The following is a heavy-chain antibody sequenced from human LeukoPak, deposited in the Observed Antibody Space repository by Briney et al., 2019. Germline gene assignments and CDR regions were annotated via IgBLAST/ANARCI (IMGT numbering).Heavy chain of an antibody. CDR2: ISGSGGST. CDR3: ASPDQYYYDRSASLRY. V-gene: IGHV3-23*01. J-gene: IGHJ4*02. CDR1: GFAFSSYA. Sequence: GGCLRLSCAASGFAFSSYAMSGVREAPGKGLEWGSAISGSGGSTYYADSVKGRFTISRDSSKNSLDVRRDSLRAADTAVYYCASPDQYYYDRSASLRYWGQGTLVTASS. D-gene: IGHD3-22*01.